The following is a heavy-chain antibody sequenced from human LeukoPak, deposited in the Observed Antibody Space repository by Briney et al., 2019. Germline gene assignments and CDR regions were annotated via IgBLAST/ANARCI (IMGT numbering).Heavy chain of an antibody. V-gene: IGHV3-23*01. CDR3: AKDRGPPGGYGLYDYYYYGMDV. CDR1: GFTFSSYA. CDR2: ISGSGGST. J-gene: IGHJ6*02. D-gene: IGHD5/OR15-5a*01. Sequence: GGSLRLSCAASGFTFSSYAMSWVRQAPGKGLEWVSAISGSGGSTDYADSVKGRFTISRDNSKNTLYLQMNSLRAEDTAVYYCAKDRGPPGGYGLYDYYYYGMDVWGQGTTVTVSS.